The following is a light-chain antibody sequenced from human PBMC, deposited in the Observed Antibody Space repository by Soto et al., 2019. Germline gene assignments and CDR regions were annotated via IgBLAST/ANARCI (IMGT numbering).Light chain of an antibody. CDR3: QQYYNTPYT. J-gene: IGKJ2*01. CDR1: QSVLHRSTNNNY. CDR2: WAS. V-gene: IGKV4-1*01. Sequence: IMMSQSPDSLAVSLGERATINCKSSQSVLHRSTNNNYLAWYQQKPGQPPKLLFYWASTRQSGVPGRFSGSGSETDFTLTISSLQAEDVAVYYCQQYYNTPYTFGQGTKLEIK.